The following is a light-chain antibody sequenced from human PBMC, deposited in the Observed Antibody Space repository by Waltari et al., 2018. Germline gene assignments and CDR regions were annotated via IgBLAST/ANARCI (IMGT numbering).Light chain of an antibody. J-gene: IGKJ3*01. Sequence: DIQMTQSPSSLSASVRDRVTIPCRASQSISTYLNWYQQKPGKAPNLMIYAASTLQSGVPSRFSGSGSETDFTLTISSLQPEDFATYYCQQSYNAPRTFGLGTKVDIK. CDR1: QSISTY. CDR3: QQSYNAPRT. V-gene: IGKV1-39*01. CDR2: AAS.